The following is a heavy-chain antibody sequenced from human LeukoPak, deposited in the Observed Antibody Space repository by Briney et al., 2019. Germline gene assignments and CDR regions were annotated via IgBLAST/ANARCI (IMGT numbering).Heavy chain of an antibody. D-gene: IGHD3-16*01. J-gene: IGHJ4*02. CDR3: AKWPEGAMDYFDY. CDR1: GFTFSSYA. Sequence: GGSLRLSCAASGFTFSSYAMSWVRQAPGKGLEWVSAISGSGDSTYYADSVKGRFTISRDNSKNTLYLEMSSLRVEDTAIYYCAKWPEGAMDYFDYWGQGTLVTVSS. CDR2: ISGSGDST. V-gene: IGHV3-23*01.